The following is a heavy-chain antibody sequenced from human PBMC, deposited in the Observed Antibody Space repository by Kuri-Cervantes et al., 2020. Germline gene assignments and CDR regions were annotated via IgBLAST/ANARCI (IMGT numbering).Heavy chain of an antibody. CDR3: AKGGNNGGY. J-gene: IGHJ4*02. D-gene: IGHD1-14*01. V-gene: IGHV3-53*01. Sequence: GESLKISCAASGFTVSSNYMSWVRQAPGKGLEWVSVIYSCGSTYYADSVKGRFTISRDNSKNTLYLQMSSLRVEDTALYYCAKGGNNGGYWGQGTLVTVSS. CDR1: GFTVSSNY. CDR2: IYSCGST.